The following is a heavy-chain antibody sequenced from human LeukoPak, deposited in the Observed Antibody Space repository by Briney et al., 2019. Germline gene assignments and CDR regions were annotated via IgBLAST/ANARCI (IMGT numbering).Heavy chain of an antibody. Sequence: ASVKVSCKAAGYTFTDCAISWVRHAPGQGLEWMGWISGYDGETKYIEKVQGRVTMTTDTSTRTAYIDLRNLRSDDTAVYYCARDADGSGTMLDFWGQGSQVTVSS. D-gene: IGHD3-10*01. V-gene: IGHV1-18*01. CDR2: ISGYDGET. J-gene: IGHJ4*02. CDR3: ARDADGSGTMLDF. CDR1: GYTFTDCA.